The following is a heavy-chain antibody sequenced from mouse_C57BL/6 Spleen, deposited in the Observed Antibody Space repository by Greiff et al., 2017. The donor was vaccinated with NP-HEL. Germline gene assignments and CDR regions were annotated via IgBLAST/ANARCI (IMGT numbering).Heavy chain of an antibody. Sequence: EVQVVESGGDLVKPGGSLKLSCAASGFTFSSYGMSWVRQTPDKRLEWVATISSGGSCTYYPDSVKGRFTISRDNAKNTLYLQLSSLKSEDTAMYYCAREEGTNYFDYWGQGTTLTVSS. CDR2: ISSGGSCT. J-gene: IGHJ2*01. V-gene: IGHV5-6*01. CDR3: AREEGTNYFDY. CDR1: GFTFSSYG. D-gene: IGHD3-3*01.